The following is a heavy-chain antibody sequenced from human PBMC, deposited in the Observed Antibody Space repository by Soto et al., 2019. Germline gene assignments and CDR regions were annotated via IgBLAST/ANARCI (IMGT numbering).Heavy chain of an antibody. CDR1: GGSISSSSYY. V-gene: IGHV4-39*01. J-gene: IGHJ5*02. Sequence: SETLSLTCTVSGGSISSSSYYWGWIRQPPGKGLECIGSIYYSGSTYYNPSLKSRVTISVDTSKNQFSLKLSSVTAADTAVYYCARIYSSSWDQELYGHPWGEGTKGTVSS. CDR2: IYYSGST. D-gene: IGHD6-13*01. CDR3: ARIYSSSWDQELYGHP.